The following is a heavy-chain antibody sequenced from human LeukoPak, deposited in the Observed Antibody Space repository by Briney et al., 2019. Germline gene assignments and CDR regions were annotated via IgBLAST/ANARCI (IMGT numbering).Heavy chain of an antibody. Sequence: SETLSLTCAVYGGSFSGYYWSWIRQPPGKGLEWIGEINHSGSTNYNPSLKSRVTISVDTSKNQFSLKLSSVTAADTAVYYCARDISGGSCYWGQGTLVTVSS. CDR3: ARDISGGSCY. J-gene: IGHJ4*02. CDR1: GGSFSGYY. CDR2: INHSGST. V-gene: IGHV4-34*01. D-gene: IGHD2-15*01.